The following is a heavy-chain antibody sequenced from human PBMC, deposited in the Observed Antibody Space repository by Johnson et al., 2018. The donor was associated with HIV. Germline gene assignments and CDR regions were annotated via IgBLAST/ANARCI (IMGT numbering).Heavy chain of an antibody. CDR2: INSDGSST. CDR3: MLRTHAEKAFDI. CDR1: GFTFSSYW. J-gene: IGHJ3*02. Sequence: VQLVESGGGLVQPGGSLRLSCAASGFTFSSYWMHWVRQAPGKGLVWVSRINSDGSSTYYADFVKGRFTISRDNSKNTLYLQMNSLRAEDTAVYYCMLRTHAEKAFDIWGQGTMVTVSS. D-gene: IGHD2-8*01. V-gene: IGHV3-74*02.